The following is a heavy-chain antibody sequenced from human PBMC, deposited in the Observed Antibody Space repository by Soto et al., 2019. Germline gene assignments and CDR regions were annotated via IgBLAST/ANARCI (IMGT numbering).Heavy chain of an antibody. CDR1: GFTFSSYD. V-gene: IGHV3-64*01. Sequence: EVQLVESGGGLVQPGGSLRLSCAASGFTFSSYDMHWVRQAPGKGLEYISAISSNGGITYYANSVKGRFTISRDNSKNMMYLQMGSLRAEDMAVYYCVRDTSFDYWGHGTLVTVSS. D-gene: IGHD3-16*01. CDR3: VRDTSFDY. CDR2: ISSNGGIT. J-gene: IGHJ4*01.